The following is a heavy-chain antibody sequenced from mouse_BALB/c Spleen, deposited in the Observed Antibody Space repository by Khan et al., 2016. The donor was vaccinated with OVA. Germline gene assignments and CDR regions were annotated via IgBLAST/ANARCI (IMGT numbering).Heavy chain of an antibody. CDR2: LWSGGST. CDR1: GFSLTTYG. CDR3: ARNYEYDEGLAY. Sequence: QVQLQQSGPGLVQPSQSLSITCTVSGFSLTTYGVHWVRQSPGKGLEWLGVLWSGGSTDYSAAFISRLSISKDNSKSQVFFKMNSLQANDTAIYYCARNYEYDEGLAYWGQGTLVTVSA. D-gene: IGHD2-4*01. V-gene: IGHV2-2*02. J-gene: IGHJ3*01.